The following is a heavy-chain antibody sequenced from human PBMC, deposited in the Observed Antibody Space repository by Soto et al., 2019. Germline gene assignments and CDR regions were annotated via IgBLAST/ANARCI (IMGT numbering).Heavy chain of an antibody. Sequence: QVQLQESGPGLVKTSETLSLTCTVSGQSIGSYYWSWIRQSPGKGPEWIGYIFYTGSTNYNPSLQSRATTSIDTSKNHFSLLLTSLTAADTAVYYCARHGGYNYNFDFWGQGTLVTVSS. J-gene: IGHJ4*02. D-gene: IGHD1-1*01. CDR2: IFYTGST. CDR3: ARHGGYNYNFDF. CDR1: GQSIGSYY. V-gene: IGHV4-59*08.